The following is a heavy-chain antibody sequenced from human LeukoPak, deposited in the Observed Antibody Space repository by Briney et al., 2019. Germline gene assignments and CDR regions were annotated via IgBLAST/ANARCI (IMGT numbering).Heavy chain of an antibody. CDR1: GYTFSGTGWY. CDR2: IYPYTGAT. V-gene: IGHV1-2*02. D-gene: IGHD3-10*01. Sequence: ASVKVSCKASGYTFSGTGWYLYWLRQAPGQGLECMGWIYPYTGATHYAQKFQGRVAMTRDTSISTAYMELSRLRSDDTAVYYCARDGPAQMVDFDYWGQGTLVTVSS. CDR3: ARDGPAQMVDFDY. J-gene: IGHJ4*02.